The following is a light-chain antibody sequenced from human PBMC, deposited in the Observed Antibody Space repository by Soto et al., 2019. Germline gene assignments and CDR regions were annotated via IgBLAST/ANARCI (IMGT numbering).Light chain of an antibody. CDR3: QKRSNWPGT. J-gene: IGKJ4*01. Sequence: VMTQSPASLSSSPGESVTLSCRASQNIRSSLAWYQQRTGQAPRILIYDESTRATGIPARLSGSGSGTDLTLSISSLEPEDFAVYYCQKRSNWPGTCGGGTKVDIK. CDR1: QNIRSS. CDR2: DES. V-gene: IGKV3-11*01.